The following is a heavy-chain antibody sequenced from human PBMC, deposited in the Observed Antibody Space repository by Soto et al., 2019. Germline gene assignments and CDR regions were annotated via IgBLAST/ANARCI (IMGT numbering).Heavy chain of an antibody. D-gene: IGHD6-19*01. CDR1: GFTFSSYS. J-gene: IGHJ4*02. CDR2: ISSSSSYI. Sequence: EVQLVESGGGLVKPGGSLRLSCADSGFTFSSYSMNWVRQAPGKGLEWVSSISSSSSYIYYADSVKGRFTISRDNAKNSLYLQMNSLRAEDTAVYYCARDPYSSGWFDYWGQGTLVTVSS. CDR3: ARDPYSSGWFDY. V-gene: IGHV3-21*01.